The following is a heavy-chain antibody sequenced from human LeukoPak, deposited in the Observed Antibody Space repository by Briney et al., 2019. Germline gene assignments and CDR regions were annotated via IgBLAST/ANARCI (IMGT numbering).Heavy chain of an antibody. J-gene: IGHJ4*02. Sequence: PGGSLRLSCTVSGLTFGDYAMSWVRQAPGKGLEWVSHIIASAGSTDYADSVKGRFTISRDNSKNTLYLQMTSLRAEDTAVYYCAKGEYGDYGFDYWGQGTLVTVSS. V-gene: IGHV3-23*01. D-gene: IGHD4-17*01. CDR2: IIASAGST. CDR3: AKGEYGDYGFDY. CDR1: GLTFGDYA.